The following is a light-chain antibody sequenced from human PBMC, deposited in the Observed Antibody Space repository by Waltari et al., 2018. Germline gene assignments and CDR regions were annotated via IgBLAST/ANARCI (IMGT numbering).Light chain of an antibody. CDR2: GAS. J-gene: IGKJ1*01. CDR1: QSVISA. V-gene: IGKV3-20*01. Sequence: EIVLTQSPGSLSSSPGERVTLSCRASQSVISALAWYQHKPGQPPRLLIFGASNRATGIPDRFSGSGSETDFSLTISRLEPEDFAVYYCQHYVRLPATFGRGTKVEIK. CDR3: QHYVRLPAT.